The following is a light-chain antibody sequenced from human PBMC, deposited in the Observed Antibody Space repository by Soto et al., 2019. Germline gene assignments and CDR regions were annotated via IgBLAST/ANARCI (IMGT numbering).Light chain of an antibody. CDR1: PSVPNF. CDR3: QQRNVWPPVT. J-gene: IGKJ5*01. Sequence: EIVLTQSPATMSLSPGDRATLSCRASPSVPNFLAWYQQKPGQAPGLLIYGAFNRATGIPARFSGSGSGTDFTLTISSLEPEDSAIYYCQQRNVWPPVTFGLGTRLEIK. V-gene: IGKV3-11*01. CDR2: GAF.